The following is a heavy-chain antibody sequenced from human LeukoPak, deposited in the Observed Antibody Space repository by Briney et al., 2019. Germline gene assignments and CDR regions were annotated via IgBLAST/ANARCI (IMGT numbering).Heavy chain of an antibody. V-gene: IGHV3-30-3*01. CDR1: GFTFSSYA. CDR3: AKGGDCGGDCYSHGPDY. J-gene: IGHJ4*02. D-gene: IGHD2-21*02. CDR2: ISYDGSNK. Sequence: GGSLRLSCAASGFTFSSYAMHWVRQAPGKGLEWVAVISYDGSNKYYADSVKGRFTISRDNSKNTLYLQMNSLRAEDTAVYYCAKGGDCGGDCYSHGPDYWGQGTLVTVSS.